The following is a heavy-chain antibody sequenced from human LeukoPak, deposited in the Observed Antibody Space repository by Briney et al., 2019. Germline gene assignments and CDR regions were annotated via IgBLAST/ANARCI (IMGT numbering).Heavy chain of an antibody. CDR3: ARDYQGGYGDKTVDY. CDR1: GGSISSSSYY. V-gene: IGHV4-39*07. D-gene: IGHD5-18*01. CDR2: IYYSGST. J-gene: IGHJ4*02. Sequence: ASETLSLTCTVSGGSISSSSYYWGWIRQPPGKGLEWIGSIYYSGSTYYNPSLKSRVTISVDTSKNQFSLKLSSVTAADTAVYYCARDYQGGYGDKTVDYWGQGTLVTVSS.